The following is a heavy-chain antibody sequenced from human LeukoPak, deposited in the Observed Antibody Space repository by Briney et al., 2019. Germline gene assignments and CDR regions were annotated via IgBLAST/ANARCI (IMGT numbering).Heavy chain of an antibody. V-gene: IGHV3-23*01. Sequence: GGSLRLSCAASGFTFSSYVMSWVRQAPGKGLEWVSAISGSGGSTYYADSVKGRFTISRDNSKNTLYLQMNSLRAEDTAVYYCAKVILGHYGMDVWGQGTTVTVSS. D-gene: IGHD7-27*01. CDR1: GFTFSSYV. CDR3: AKVILGHYGMDV. J-gene: IGHJ6*02. CDR2: ISGSGGST.